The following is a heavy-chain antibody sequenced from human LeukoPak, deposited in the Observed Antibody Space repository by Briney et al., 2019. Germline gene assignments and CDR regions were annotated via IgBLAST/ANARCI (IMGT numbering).Heavy chain of an antibody. J-gene: IGHJ6*03. CDR1: GFTFSSYS. Sequence: GGSLRLSCAASGFTFSSYSMNWVRQAPGKGLEWVSYISSSSSTIYYADSVKGRFTISRDNAKNSLYLQMNSLRAEDTAVYYCARERSYYDILTGYYSRIYYYYYMDVWGKGTTVTISS. CDR2: ISSSSSTI. V-gene: IGHV3-48*01. D-gene: IGHD3-9*01. CDR3: ARERSYYDILTGYYSRIYYYYYMDV.